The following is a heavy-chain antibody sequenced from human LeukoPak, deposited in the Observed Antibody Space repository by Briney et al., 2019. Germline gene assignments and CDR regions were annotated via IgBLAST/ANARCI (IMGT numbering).Heavy chain of an antibody. V-gene: IGHV3-20*04. Sequence: GGSLRLSCAASGFTFDDYGMSWVRQAPGKGLEWVSGINWNGGSTGYADSAKGRFTISRDNAKNSLYLQMNSLRAEDTALYYCARENYDILTAPNWFDPWGQGTLVTVSS. CDR3: ARENYDILTAPNWFDP. CDR2: INWNGGST. J-gene: IGHJ5*02. D-gene: IGHD3-9*01. CDR1: GFTFDDYG.